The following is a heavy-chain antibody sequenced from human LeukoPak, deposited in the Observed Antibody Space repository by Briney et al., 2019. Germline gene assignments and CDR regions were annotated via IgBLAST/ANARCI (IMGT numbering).Heavy chain of an antibody. D-gene: IGHD3-22*01. CDR3: SRGLDSRKLGY. J-gene: IGHJ4*02. CDR1: GASFSSGDQY. V-gene: IGHV4-31*03. Sequence: SETLSLTCTVPGASFSSGDQYWNWIRQSPGKGLEWIGSIHPSGMLYNNPSLENRVTISIDTSKNQFSLNLNSVTAADTAVYFCSRGLDSRKLGYWGQGTLVTVSS. CDR2: IHPSGML.